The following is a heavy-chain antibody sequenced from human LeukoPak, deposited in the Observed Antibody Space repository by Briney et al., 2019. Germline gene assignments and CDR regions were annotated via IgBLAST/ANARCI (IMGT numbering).Heavy chain of an antibody. CDR1: GFTFNSYA. V-gene: IGHV3-30*18. CDR3: AKDQWLAYYYGMDV. Sequence: GGSLRLSCAASGFTFNSYAMSWVRQAPGKGLEWVAVISYDGSNKYYADSVKGRFTISRDNSKNTLYLQMNSLRAEDTAVYYCAKDQWLAYYYGMDVWGQGTTVTVSS. D-gene: IGHD6-19*01. J-gene: IGHJ6*02. CDR2: ISYDGSNK.